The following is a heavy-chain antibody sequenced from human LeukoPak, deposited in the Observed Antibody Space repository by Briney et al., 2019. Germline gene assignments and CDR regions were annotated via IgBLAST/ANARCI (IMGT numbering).Heavy chain of an antibody. J-gene: IGHJ4*02. Sequence: ASVKVSCKASGYTFTGYYMHWVRQAPGQGLEWMGWINPNSGGTNYAQKFQGRVTMTRDTSISTAYMELSRLRSDDTAVYYCARDRSVEALGAWVDYWGQGTLVTVSS. CDR3: ARDRSVEALGAWVDY. CDR1: GYTFTGYY. D-gene: IGHD1-26*01. V-gene: IGHV1-2*02. CDR2: INPNSGGT.